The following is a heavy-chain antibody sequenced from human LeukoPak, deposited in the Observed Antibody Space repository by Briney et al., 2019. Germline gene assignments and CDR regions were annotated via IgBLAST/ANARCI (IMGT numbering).Heavy chain of an antibody. CDR1: GYSFTSYW. Sequence: GESLKISCKGSGYSFTSYWIGWVRQMPGKGLEWMGIIYPGYSDTRYSPSFQGPVTIFPDQSISTAYLQWSSLKAADTAMYYCARYSGYDWEYAFDIWGQGTMVTVSS. V-gene: IGHV5-51*01. D-gene: IGHD5-12*01. CDR2: IYPGYSDT. J-gene: IGHJ3*02. CDR3: ARYSGYDWEYAFDI.